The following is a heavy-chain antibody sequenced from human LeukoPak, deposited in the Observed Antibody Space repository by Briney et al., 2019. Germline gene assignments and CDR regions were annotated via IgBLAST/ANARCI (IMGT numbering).Heavy chain of an antibody. CDR2: IRSKTNSYAT. Sequence: GGSLRLSCAASGFTFSGSAMHWVRQASGKGPEWVGRIRSKTNSYATAYVASVKGRFTISRDDSENTAYLQMNSLKTEDTAMYYCTRHVDLVVVAATLLFEFWGQGILVTVSS. CDR3: TRHVDLVVVAATLLFEF. V-gene: IGHV3-73*01. J-gene: IGHJ4*02. D-gene: IGHD2-15*01. CDR1: GFTFSGSA.